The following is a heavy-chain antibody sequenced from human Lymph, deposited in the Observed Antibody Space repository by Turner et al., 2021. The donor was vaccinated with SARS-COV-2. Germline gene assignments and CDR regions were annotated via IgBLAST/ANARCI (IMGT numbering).Heavy chain of an antibody. CDR1: GFTFSSYA. CDR3: ARDVGAALDY. D-gene: IGHD6-25*01. V-gene: IGHV3-30-3*01. Sequence: QVQLVESGGCVVQPGRSLRLSCAASGFTFSSYAMHWVRQAPGKGLEWVALISYDGSNKYYADSVKGRFTISRDKSKNTLYLQMNSLRAEDTAVYYCARDVGAALDYWGQGTLVTVSS. J-gene: IGHJ4*02. CDR2: ISYDGSNK.